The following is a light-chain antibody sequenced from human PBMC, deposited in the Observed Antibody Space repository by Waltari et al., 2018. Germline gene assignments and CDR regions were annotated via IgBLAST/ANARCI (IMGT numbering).Light chain of an antibody. V-gene: IGKV3-11*01. CDR3: QQRRDWPLT. J-gene: IGKJ4*01. CDR1: QSVTHY. CDR2: DTS. Sequence: DIVLTQSPAILSLSPGERASLSCRASQSVTHYLAWYQQKPGKAPRLLIFDTSNRATGIPARFSGSGFGTDFTLTISSLEPEDFAVYYCQQRRDWPLTFGGGTKVEIK.